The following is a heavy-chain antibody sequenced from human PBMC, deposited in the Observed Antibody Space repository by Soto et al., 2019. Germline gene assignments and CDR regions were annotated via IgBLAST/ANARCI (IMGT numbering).Heavy chain of an antibody. CDR3: ASYCSGGSCYTLYAFDI. CDR1: GGSILNGGHY. J-gene: IGHJ3*02. V-gene: IGHV4-39*01. Sequence: SETLSLTCTVSGGSILNGGHYWTWIRQHPGKGLEWIGRIFFSGNTHYNPSLKSRVTISVDTSKNQFSLKLSSVTAADTAVYYCASYCSGGSCYTLYAFDIWGQGTMVTVSS. CDR2: IFFSGNT. D-gene: IGHD2-15*01.